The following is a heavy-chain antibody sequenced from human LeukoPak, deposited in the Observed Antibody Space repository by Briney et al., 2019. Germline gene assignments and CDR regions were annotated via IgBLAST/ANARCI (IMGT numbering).Heavy chain of an antibody. J-gene: IGHJ5*02. V-gene: IGHV3-23*01. D-gene: IGHD6-13*01. CDR1: GFTFSSYA. CDR2: ISGSGSGDNI. CDR3: AKKVAVGKALLT. Sequence: GGPLRLSCAASGFTFSSYAMSWVRQAPGKGLEWVSGISGSGSGDNIYYGDSVKGRFTISRDNSKNTLYLQMNSLRAEDTAVYYCAKKVAVGKALLTWGQGTLVTVSS.